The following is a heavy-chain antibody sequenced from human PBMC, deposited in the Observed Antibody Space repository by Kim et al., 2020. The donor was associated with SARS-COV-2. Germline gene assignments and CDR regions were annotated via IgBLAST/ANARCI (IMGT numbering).Heavy chain of an antibody. Sequence: YADSVKGRFTISRDKAKNSLYLQMNSLRDEDTAVYYCAGGSGYYYWYFDLWGRGTLVTVSS. V-gene: IGHV3-48*02. CDR3: AGGSGYYYWYFDL. J-gene: IGHJ2*01. D-gene: IGHD3-22*01.